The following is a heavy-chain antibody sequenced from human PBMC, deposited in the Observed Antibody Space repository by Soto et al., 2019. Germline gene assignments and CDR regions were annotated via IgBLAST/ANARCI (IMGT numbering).Heavy chain of an antibody. V-gene: IGHV4-34*01. D-gene: IGHD3-3*01. Sequence: PSETLSLTCAVYGGSFSGYYWSWIRQPPGKGLEWIGEINHSGSTNYNPSLKSRVTISVDTSKNQFSLKLSSVTAADTAVYYCARGQPPYYDFWSGYQYNWFDTWGQGTLVTVSS. CDR1: GGSFSGYY. J-gene: IGHJ5*02. CDR3: ARGQPPYYDFWSGYQYNWFDT. CDR2: INHSGST.